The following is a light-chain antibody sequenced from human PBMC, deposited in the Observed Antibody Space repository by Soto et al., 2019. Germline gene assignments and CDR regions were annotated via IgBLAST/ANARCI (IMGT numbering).Light chain of an antibody. CDR1: QSISAW. CDR2: KAS. V-gene: IGKV1-5*03. Sequence: DIQMTQSPSTLSASVGDRVTITCRASQSISAWLAWYQQKPGKAPKLLIYKASSLESGVPSRFSGSGSGTEFTLTISSLQPDDVATYYCQQYNNYGSWTFGQGTKVEIK. CDR3: QQYNNYGSWT. J-gene: IGKJ1*01.